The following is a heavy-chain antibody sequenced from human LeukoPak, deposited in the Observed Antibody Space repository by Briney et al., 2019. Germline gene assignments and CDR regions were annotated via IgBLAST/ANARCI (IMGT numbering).Heavy chain of an antibody. V-gene: IGHV1-69*13. J-gene: IGHJ3*02. CDR3: ARSRPGGGSYNRGHDAFDI. CDR1: GGTFSSYA. Sequence: SVKVSCKASGGTFSSYAISRVRQAPGQGLEWMGGIIPIFGTANYAQKFQGRVTITADESTSTAYMELSSLRSEDTAVYYCARSRPGGGSYNRGHDAFDIWGQGTMVTVSS. D-gene: IGHD1-26*01. CDR2: IIPIFGTA.